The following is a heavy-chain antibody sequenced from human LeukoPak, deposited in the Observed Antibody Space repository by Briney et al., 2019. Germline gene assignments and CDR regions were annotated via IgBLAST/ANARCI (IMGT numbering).Heavy chain of an antibody. D-gene: IGHD3-10*01. Sequence: GGSLRLSCAASGFTFSSYEMNWVRQAPGKGLEWVSYINSGGGTIYYADSVKGRFTISRDNAKKSLYLQMNSLRAEDTAVYYCATSRRGFGGLWGYWGQGTLVTVSS. J-gene: IGHJ4*02. CDR1: GFTFSSYE. CDR3: ATSRRGFGGLWGY. CDR2: INSGGGTI. V-gene: IGHV3-48*03.